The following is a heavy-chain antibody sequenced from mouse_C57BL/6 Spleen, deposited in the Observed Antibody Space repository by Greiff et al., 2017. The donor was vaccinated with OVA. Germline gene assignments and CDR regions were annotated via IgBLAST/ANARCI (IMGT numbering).Heavy chain of an antibody. CDR1: GFTFSDYG. Sequence: EVQGVESGGGLVKPGGSLKLSCAASGFTFSDYGMHWVRQAPEKGLEWVAYISSGSSTIYYADTVKGRFTISRDNAKNTLFLQMTSLRSEDTAMYYCARGGDYYGSRGYFDVWGTGTTVTVSS. J-gene: IGHJ1*03. CDR3: ARGGDYYGSRGYFDV. D-gene: IGHD1-1*01. V-gene: IGHV5-17*01. CDR2: ISSGSSTI.